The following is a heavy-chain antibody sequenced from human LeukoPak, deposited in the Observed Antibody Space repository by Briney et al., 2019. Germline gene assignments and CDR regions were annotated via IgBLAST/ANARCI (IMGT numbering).Heavy chain of an antibody. D-gene: IGHD5-12*01. CDR3: VRRGPNNSGLDY. V-gene: IGHV3-21*01. CDR2: ITSTSTYI. Sequence: PGGSLRLSCAASGFTFSSYTFKWVRQAPGKGLEWVASITSTSTYIYYADSVQGRFAFSRDNAKNSLYLQMNSLRAEDTAVFYCVRRGPNNSGLDYWGQGTLVTVSS. J-gene: IGHJ4*02. CDR1: GFTFSSYT.